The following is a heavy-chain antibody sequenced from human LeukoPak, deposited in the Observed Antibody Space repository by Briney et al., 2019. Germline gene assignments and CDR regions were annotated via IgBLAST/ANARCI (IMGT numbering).Heavy chain of an antibody. V-gene: IGHV4-34*01. CDR1: GGSFSGYY. Sequence: SETLSLTCAVYGGSFSGYYWSWIRQPPGRGLEWIGEINHSGSTNYNPSLKSRVTISVDTSKNQFSLKLSSVTAADTAVYYCARHPRNSVHYVAMVRGVFDYWGQGTLVTVSS. J-gene: IGHJ4*02. D-gene: IGHD3-10*01. CDR3: ARHPRNSVHYVAMVRGVFDY. CDR2: INHSGST.